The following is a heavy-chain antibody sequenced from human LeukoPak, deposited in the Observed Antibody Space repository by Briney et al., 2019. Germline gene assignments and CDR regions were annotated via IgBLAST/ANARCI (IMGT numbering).Heavy chain of an antibody. CDR1: GGSISSSSYY. V-gene: IGHV4-39*01. J-gene: IGHJ4*02. D-gene: IGHD3-10*01. CDR2: IYYSGST. Sequence: SETLSLTCTVSGGSISSSSYYWGWIRQPPGKGLEWIGSIYYSGSTYYNPSLKSRVTISVDTSKNQFSLKLSSVTAADTAVYYCARLSLYGSGSYWGHFDYWGQGTLVTVSS. CDR3: ARLSLYGSGSYWGHFDY.